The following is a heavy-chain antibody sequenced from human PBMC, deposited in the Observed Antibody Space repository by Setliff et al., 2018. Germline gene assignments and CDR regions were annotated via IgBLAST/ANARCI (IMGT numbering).Heavy chain of an antibody. CDR2: IYYSGST. CDR3: ARQQQLVIGSTAYYYYGMDV. D-gene: IGHD6-13*01. Sequence: SETLSLTCTVSGGSISSYYWGWIRQPPGKGLEWIGIIYYSGSTYYNPSLKSRVTISVDTSKNQFSLKLSSVTAADTAVYYCARQQQLVIGSTAYYYYGMDVWGQGTTVTVSS. J-gene: IGHJ6*02. CDR1: GGSISSYY. V-gene: IGHV4-39*07.